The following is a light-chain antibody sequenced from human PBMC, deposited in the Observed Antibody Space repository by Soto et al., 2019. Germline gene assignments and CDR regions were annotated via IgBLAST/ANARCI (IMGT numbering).Light chain of an antibody. J-gene: IGKJ1*01. CDR2: AAS. CDR1: QSVGAN. CDR3: QQYNSWPPST. V-gene: IGKV3-15*01. Sequence: EIVMTQSPGTLSVSPGERATLSCWASQSVGANLAWYQQKPGQAPRLLIYAASTRAIGIPARFSASGSGTEFTLTISSLQSEDFAVYYCQQYNSWPPSTFGQGTKVEIK.